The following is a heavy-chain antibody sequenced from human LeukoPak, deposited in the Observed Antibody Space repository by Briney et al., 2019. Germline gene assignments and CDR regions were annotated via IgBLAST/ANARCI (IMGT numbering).Heavy chain of an antibody. D-gene: IGHD6-6*01. CDR2: IYYSGST. Sequence: SETLCLTCTVSGGSLSRSTYYWGWIRQPPGKGLEWIGSIYYSGSTYYNPSLKSRVTISVDTSKNQFSLKLSSVTAADTAVYYCAGRIAARPINNWFDPWGQGTLVTVSS. J-gene: IGHJ5*02. V-gene: IGHV4-39*01. CDR3: AGRIAARPINNWFDP. CDR1: GGSLSRSTYY.